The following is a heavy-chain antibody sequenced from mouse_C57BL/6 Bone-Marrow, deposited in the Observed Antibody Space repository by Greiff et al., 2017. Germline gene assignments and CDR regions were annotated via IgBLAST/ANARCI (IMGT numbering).Heavy chain of an antibody. J-gene: IGHJ2*01. CDR1: GYTFTSYW. CDR2: IDPSDSYT. V-gene: IGHV1-50*01. D-gene: IGHD1-1*01. Sequence: QVQLQQPGAELVKPGASVKLSCKASGYTFTSYWMQWVKQRPGQGLEWIGEIDPSDSYTNYNQQFKGKATLTVDTSSSTAYMQLSSLTSEDSAVYYCARYNYGSSYGYWGQGTTLTVSS. CDR3: ARYNYGSSYGY.